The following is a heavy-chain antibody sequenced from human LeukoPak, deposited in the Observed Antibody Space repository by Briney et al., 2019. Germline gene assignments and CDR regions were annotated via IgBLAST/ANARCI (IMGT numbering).Heavy chain of an antibody. V-gene: IGHV3-21*01. CDR1: GFTFSSYS. CDR3: ARGYDISGYSSLHH. Sequence: GGSLRLSCAASGFTFSSYSMNWVRQAPGKGLEWVSSISSSSSYIYYADSVKGRFTISRDNAKNSLYPQMNSLRAEDTAVYYCARGYDISGYSSLHHWGQGTLVTVSS. CDR2: ISSSSSYI. J-gene: IGHJ1*01. D-gene: IGHD3-22*01.